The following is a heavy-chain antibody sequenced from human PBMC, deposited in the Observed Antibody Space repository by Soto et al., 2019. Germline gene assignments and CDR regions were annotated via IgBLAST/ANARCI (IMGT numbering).Heavy chain of an antibody. J-gene: IGHJ4*02. CDR2: ISSSGNTT. Sequence: QIPLVESGGGLVKPGGSLRLSCAASRFTFSDYYMNWIRQAPGKGLEWVSYISSSGNTTYYADSVKGRFTISRDNAKSLLFLHMDSLRAEDTALYYCATITRGWFDYWGQGSLVTVSA. CDR1: RFTFSDYY. CDR3: ATITRGWFDY. V-gene: IGHV3-11*01. D-gene: IGHD1-20*01.